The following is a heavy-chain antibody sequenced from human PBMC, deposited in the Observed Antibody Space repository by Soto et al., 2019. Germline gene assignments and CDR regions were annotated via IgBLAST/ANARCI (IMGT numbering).Heavy chain of an antibody. CDR1: GGSISSSSYY. D-gene: IGHD3-9*01. V-gene: IGHV4-39*01. J-gene: IGHJ4*02. CDR2: IYYSGST. CDR3: ANELRYFVWLLAT. Sequence: SETLSLTCTVSGGSISSSSYYWGWIRQPPGKGLEWIGSIYYSGSTYYNPSLKSRVTISVDTSKNQFSLKLSSVTAAVSAVYYCANELRYFVWLLATWGQGTLVTVVS.